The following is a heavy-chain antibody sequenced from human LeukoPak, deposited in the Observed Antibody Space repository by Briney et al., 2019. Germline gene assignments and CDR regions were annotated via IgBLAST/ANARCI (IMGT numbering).Heavy chain of an antibody. Sequence: SETLSLTRTMSGGSISPYYWSWIRQPPGKGLEWIAYIFHSGTTKYNPSLKSRVAISLDTPKSQFSLKLHSVTAADTAVYYCARGGYYYLDVWGGGTTVTVSS. V-gene: IGHV4-59*01. CDR1: GGSISPYY. CDR3: ARGGYYYLDV. J-gene: IGHJ6*03. CDR2: IFHSGTT.